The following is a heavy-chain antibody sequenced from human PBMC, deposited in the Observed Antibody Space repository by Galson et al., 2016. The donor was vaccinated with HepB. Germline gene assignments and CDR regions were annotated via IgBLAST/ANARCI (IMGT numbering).Heavy chain of an antibody. CDR1: GFTFSSYW. CDR3: ARAAGDYGNDGFPNFDY. D-gene: IGHD4-17*01. V-gene: IGHV3-74*01. Sequence: SLRLSCAASGFTFSSYWMHWVRQAPGKGLVWVSRINSAGSSDASSVSYADSVKGRFTISRDNSKNTLFLQMNSLRDEDTAVYFCARAAGDYGNDGFPNFDYWGQGTLVTVSS. J-gene: IGHJ4*02. CDR2: INSAGSSDASSV.